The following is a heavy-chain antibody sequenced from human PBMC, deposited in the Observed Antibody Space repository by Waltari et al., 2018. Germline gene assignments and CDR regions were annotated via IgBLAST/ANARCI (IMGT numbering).Heavy chain of an antibody. J-gene: IGHJ4*02. D-gene: IGHD6-13*01. Sequence: QVQLQESGPGLVKPSETLSLTCTVSGGSISSYYWSWIRQPPGKGLEWIGYIYYSGSTNYNPSHKSRVTISVDTSKNQFSLKLSSVTAADTAVYYCARPLSSSSWFWPFDYWGQGTLVTVSS. CDR1: GGSISSYY. CDR3: ARPLSSSSWFWPFDY. V-gene: IGHV4-59*01. CDR2: IYYSGST.